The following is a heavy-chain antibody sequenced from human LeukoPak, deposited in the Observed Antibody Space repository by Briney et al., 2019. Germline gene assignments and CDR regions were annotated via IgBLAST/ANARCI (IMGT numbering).Heavy chain of an antibody. CDR2: INPNSGGT. J-gene: IGHJ4*02. Sequence: ASVKVSYKASGYTFTVYYMHWVRQAPGQGLEWMGWINPNSGGTNYAQKFQGRVTMTRDTSISTAYMELSRLRSDDTAVYYCARAVSDFWSGGSFDYWGQGTLVTVSA. D-gene: IGHD3-3*01. V-gene: IGHV1-2*02. CDR3: ARAVSDFWSGGSFDY. CDR1: GYTFTVYY.